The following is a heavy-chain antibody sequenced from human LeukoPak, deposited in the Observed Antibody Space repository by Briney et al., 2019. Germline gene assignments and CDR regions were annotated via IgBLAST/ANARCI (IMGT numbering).Heavy chain of an antibody. Sequence: GGSLRLSCAASGFTFSNHAMSWVRRAPGKGLEWVSAISGSGGTTYYADSVKGRFTISRDNAKNSLYLQMNSLRAEDTAVYYCARSSGWYGWGQGTLVTVSS. CDR2: ISGSGGTT. D-gene: IGHD6-19*01. CDR1: GFTFSNHA. J-gene: IGHJ4*02. V-gene: IGHV3-23*01. CDR3: ARSSGWYG.